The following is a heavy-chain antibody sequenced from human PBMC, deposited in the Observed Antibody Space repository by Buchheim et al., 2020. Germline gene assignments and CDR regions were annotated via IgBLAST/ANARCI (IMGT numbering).Heavy chain of an antibody. V-gene: IGHV3-30*18. D-gene: IGHD3-3*01. Sequence: QVQLVESGGGVVQPGRSLRLSCAASGFTFSSYVLHWVRQAPGKGLEWVAVISYDGSNKYYADSVKGRFTXSRDNSKNTLYLQMNSPRAEDTAVYYCAKDAYYDFWSGYRSAYYYGMDVWGQGTT. CDR2: ISYDGSNK. CDR1: GFTFSSYV. J-gene: IGHJ6*02. CDR3: AKDAYYDFWSGYRSAYYYGMDV.